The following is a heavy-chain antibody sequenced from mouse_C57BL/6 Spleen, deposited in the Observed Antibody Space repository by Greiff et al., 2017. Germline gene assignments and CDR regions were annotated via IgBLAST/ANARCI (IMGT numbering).Heavy chain of an antibody. CDR1: GFSFNTYA. CDR2: IRSKSNNYAT. CDR3: VRPQYGNRGMDY. D-gene: IGHD1-1*01. V-gene: IGHV10-1*01. J-gene: IGHJ4*01. Sequence: EVKLMESGGGLVQPKGSLKLSCAASGFSFNTYAMNWVRQAPGKGLEWVARIRSKSNNYATYYADSVKDRFTISRDDSESMLYLQMNNLKTEDTAMYYCVRPQYGNRGMDYWGQGTSVTVSS.